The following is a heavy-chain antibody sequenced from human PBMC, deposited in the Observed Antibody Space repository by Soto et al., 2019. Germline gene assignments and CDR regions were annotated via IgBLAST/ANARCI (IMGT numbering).Heavy chain of an antibody. V-gene: IGHV3-21*01. CDR2: ITISGNYI. CDR1: GFAFQTYT. D-gene: IGHD2-8*01. CDR3: AKVGVLRTNFRWFDL. Sequence: LRLSCAASGFAFQTYTMEWLRQPPGKGLEWVSSITISGNYIYYADSVKGRFTISRDNGRNSVYLQMNSLRAEDTAVYYCAKVGVLRTNFRWFDLWGQGTLVTVSS. J-gene: IGHJ5*02.